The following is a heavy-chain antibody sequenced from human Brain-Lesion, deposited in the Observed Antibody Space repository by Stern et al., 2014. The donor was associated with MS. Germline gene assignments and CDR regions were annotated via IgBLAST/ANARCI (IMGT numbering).Heavy chain of an antibody. V-gene: IGHV3-74*02. CDR1: GFTFSNYS. D-gene: IGHD3-10*01. CDR3: ARGERWFDS. CDR2: VNNDGRRT. J-gene: IGHJ5*01. Sequence: VPLVESGGGLVQPGGSPRLSCAASGFTFSNYSMHWVRQAPGKGLVLVSRVNNDGRRTSYGDSVKGRLTMSRDNAKNTLYLQMNSLRVEDTAIYYCARGERWFDSWGQGTLVTVSS.